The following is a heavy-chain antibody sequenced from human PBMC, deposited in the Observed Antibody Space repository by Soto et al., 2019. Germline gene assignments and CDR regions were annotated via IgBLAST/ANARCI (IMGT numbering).Heavy chain of an antibody. CDR2: IYYSGST. CDR1: GGSISSSSYY. CDR3: ARGGGEYYYDSSGYYPIDY. D-gene: IGHD3-22*01. V-gene: IGHV4-39*01. J-gene: IGHJ4*02. Sequence: SETLSLTCTVSGGSISSSSYYWGWIRQPPGKGLEWIGSIYYSGSTYYNPSLKSRVTISVDTSKNQFSLKLSSVTAADTAVYYCARGGGEYYYDSSGYYPIDYWGQGTLVTVSS.